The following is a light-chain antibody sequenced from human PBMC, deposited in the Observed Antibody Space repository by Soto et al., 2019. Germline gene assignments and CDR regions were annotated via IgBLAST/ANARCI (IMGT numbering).Light chain of an antibody. V-gene: IGLV2-14*01. J-gene: IGLJ1*01. CDR1: SSDVGGYNF. CDR3: SSYTSSRTYV. Sequence: QSALAQPASVSGSPGQSITISCIGTSSDVGGYNFVSWYQQHPGKAPKLMIYEVSNRPSGVSNRFSGSKSGNTASLTISGLQAEDEADYYCSSYTSSRTYVFGTGTKGTVL. CDR2: EVS.